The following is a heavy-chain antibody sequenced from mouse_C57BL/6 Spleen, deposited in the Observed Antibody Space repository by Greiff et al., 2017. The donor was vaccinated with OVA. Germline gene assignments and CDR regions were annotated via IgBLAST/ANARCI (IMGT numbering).Heavy chain of an antibody. Sequence: VQLQQPGAELVRPGTSVKLSCKASGYTFTSYWMHWVKQRPGQGLEWIGVIDPSDSYTNYNQKFKGKATLTVDTSSSTAYMQLSSLTSEDSAVYYCARQHYSNYHDYWGQGTTLTVSS. CDR2: IDPSDSYT. D-gene: IGHD2-5*01. CDR1: GYTFTSYW. V-gene: IGHV1-59*01. CDR3: ARQHYSNYHDY. J-gene: IGHJ2*01.